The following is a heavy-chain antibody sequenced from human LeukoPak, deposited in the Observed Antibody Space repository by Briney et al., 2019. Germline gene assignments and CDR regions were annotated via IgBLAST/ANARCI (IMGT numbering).Heavy chain of an antibody. Sequence: PGGSLRLSCAASGFSFSSYGMSWARQGPEKGLELVSGISGSGGRTYYADSVKGRFTISRDNSKNMLYLQMNSLRAEDTAVYYCARERFGVKLHYYMDVWGKGTTVTVSS. CDR2: ISGSGGRT. D-gene: IGHD3-10*01. J-gene: IGHJ6*03. CDR1: GFSFSSYG. CDR3: ARERFGVKLHYYMDV. V-gene: IGHV3-23*01.